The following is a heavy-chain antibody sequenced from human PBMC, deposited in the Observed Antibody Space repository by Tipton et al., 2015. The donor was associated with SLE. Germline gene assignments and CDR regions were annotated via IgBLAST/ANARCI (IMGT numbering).Heavy chain of an antibody. D-gene: IGHD3-16*01. CDR3: ARVMITFGGVRD. J-gene: IGHJ4*02. Sequence: TLSLTCTVSGGSMNTYYWSWIRQPPGRGLEWIGCVYDSGRTNYNPSLKSRVTISLDTSKNQFSLKVRSVAAADTAVYYCARVMITFGGVRDWGQGTLVTVSS. CDR1: GGSMNTYY. V-gene: IGHV4-59*01. CDR2: VYDSGRT.